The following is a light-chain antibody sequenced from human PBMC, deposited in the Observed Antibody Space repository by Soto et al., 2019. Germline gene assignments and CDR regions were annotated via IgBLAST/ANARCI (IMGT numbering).Light chain of an antibody. CDR2: VAS. CDR3: QKYNVWPLT. J-gene: IGKJ4*01. Sequence: IVMTQSPVTLSVSPGDRATLSCRASQSVNSNLAWYQQKPGQTPKLLIYVASTRATGIPARFSGSGSGTEFTLTISSLQSEDFAVYYCQKYNVWPLTFGGGTKVEFK. CDR1: QSVNSN. V-gene: IGKV3-15*01.